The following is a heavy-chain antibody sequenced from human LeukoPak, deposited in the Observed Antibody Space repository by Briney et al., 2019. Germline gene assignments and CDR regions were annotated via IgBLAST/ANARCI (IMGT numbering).Heavy chain of an antibody. Sequence: SETLSLTCTVSGASISTKFWGWIRQSPGKGLEWIASVSQSEYTTYNPSFNSRVAISLDTSKNQFFLTLNSVTAADTAVYYCARGNRIAARPLGWNYYYYMDVWGKGTTVTVSS. J-gene: IGHJ6*03. CDR2: VSQSEYT. V-gene: IGHV4-59*13. D-gene: IGHD6-6*01. CDR3: ARGNRIAARPLGWNYYYYMDV. CDR1: GASISTKF.